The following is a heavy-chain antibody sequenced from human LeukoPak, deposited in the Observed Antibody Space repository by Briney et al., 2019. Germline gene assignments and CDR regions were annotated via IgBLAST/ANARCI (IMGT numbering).Heavy chain of an antibody. Sequence: GGSLRLSCAASGFTFSSYAMHWVRQAPGKGLEWVAVISYDGSNKYYADSVKGRFTISRDNSKNTLYLQMNSLRAEDTAVYYCARDLNGAAHYWGQGTLVTVSS. CDR2: ISYDGSNK. V-gene: IGHV3-30-3*01. J-gene: IGHJ4*02. CDR1: GFTFSSYA. D-gene: IGHD6-13*01. CDR3: ARDLNGAAHY.